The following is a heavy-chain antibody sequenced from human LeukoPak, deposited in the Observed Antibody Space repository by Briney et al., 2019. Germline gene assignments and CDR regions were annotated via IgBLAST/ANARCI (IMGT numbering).Heavy chain of an antibody. CDR2: ISSSSSYI. J-gene: IGHJ4*02. CDR1: GFTFSSYE. D-gene: IGHD6-13*01. V-gene: IGHV3-21*05. Sequence: GGSLRLSCAASGFTFSSYEMNWVRQAPGKGLEWVSYISSSSSYIYYADSAKGRFTISRDNAKNSLYLQMNSLRAEDTAVYYCAKDSSSHFDYWGQGTLVTVSS. CDR3: AKDSSSHFDY.